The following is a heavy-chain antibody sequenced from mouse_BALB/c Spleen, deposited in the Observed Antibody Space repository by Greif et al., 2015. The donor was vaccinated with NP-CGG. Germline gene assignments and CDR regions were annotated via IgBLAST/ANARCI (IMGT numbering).Heavy chain of an antibody. CDR1: GFTFSSYA. V-gene: IGHV5-9-4*01. D-gene: IGHD2-4*01. CDR2: ISSGGSYT. Sequence: DVQLQESGGGLVKPGGSLKLSCAASGFTFSSYAMSWVRQSPEKRLEWVAEISSGGSYTYYPDTVTGRFTISRDNAKNTLYLEMSSLRSEDTAMYYCARETMNYYAMDYWGQGTSVTVSS. J-gene: IGHJ4*01. CDR3: ARETMNYYAMDY.